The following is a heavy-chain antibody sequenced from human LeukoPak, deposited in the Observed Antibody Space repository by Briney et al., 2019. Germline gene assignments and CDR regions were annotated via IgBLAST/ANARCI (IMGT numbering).Heavy chain of an antibody. D-gene: IGHD4-17*01. CDR3: ARDPRDYGENYYYYYMDV. CDR1: GGTFSSYA. V-gene: IGHV1-69*01. CDR2: IIPIFGTA. J-gene: IGHJ6*03. Sequence: SVKASCKASGGTFSSYAISWVRQAPGKGLEWMGGIIPIFGTANYAQKFQGRVTITADESTSTAYMELSSLRSEDTAVYYCARDPRDYGENYYYYYMDVWGKGTTVTVSS.